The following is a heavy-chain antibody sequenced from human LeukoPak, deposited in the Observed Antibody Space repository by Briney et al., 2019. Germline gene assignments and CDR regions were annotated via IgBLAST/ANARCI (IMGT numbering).Heavy chain of an antibody. CDR2: ITSSSSTI. CDR3: ARANRPNYYYYYGMDV. J-gene: IGHJ6*02. D-gene: IGHD1-14*01. Sequence: GGSLRLSCAASGFTFSSYRMNWVRQAPGKGLEWVSYITSSSSTIYYADSVKGRFTISRDNAKNSLYLQMNSLRAEDTAVYYCARANRPNYYYYYGMDVWGQGTTVTVSS. CDR1: GFTFSSYR. V-gene: IGHV3-48*01.